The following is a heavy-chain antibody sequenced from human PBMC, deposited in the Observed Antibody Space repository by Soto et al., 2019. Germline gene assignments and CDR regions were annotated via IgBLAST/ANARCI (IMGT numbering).Heavy chain of an antibody. D-gene: IGHD6-6*01. V-gene: IGHV4-30-2*01. CDR1: GDSISRGGYS. Sequence: QLQLQESGSGLVRPSQTLSLSCAVSGDSISRGGYSWTWIRQPPGKALEWIGNIYDSGSTSYNPSLKSRVTMSVDTYKNQFSLKVTSVTAADTAVYFCARGSSSYYDYGMDVWGQGITVTVSS. J-gene: IGHJ6*02. CDR2: IYDSGST. CDR3: ARGSSSYYDYGMDV.